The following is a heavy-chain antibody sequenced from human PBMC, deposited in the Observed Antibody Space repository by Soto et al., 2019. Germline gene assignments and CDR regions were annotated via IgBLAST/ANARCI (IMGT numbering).Heavy chain of an antibody. Sequence: PSETLSLTCSVSTSSIHSRYYWGWIRQTPGKGLEWIASVYHSGSTHYNPSLKSRATISVDTSNNQFSLRLSFVTAADTAVYYCARNTSGRNFDYWGQGTQVTVFS. CDR3: ARNTSGRNFDY. CDR2: VYHSGST. CDR1: TSSIHSRYY. V-gene: IGHV4-38-2*01. J-gene: IGHJ4*02. D-gene: IGHD6-19*01.